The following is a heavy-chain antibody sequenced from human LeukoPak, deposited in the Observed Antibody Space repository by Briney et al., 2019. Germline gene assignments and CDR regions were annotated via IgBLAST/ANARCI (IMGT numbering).Heavy chain of an antibody. CDR1: GGSISGYY. Sequence: SETLSLTCTVSGGSISGYYWNWIRQPPGKAPEWIGHNYYSGTTNYNPSLKSRVTISLDTSKNQLSLKLSSVTAADTAVYYCARGWPSFDYWGQGTLVTVSS. CDR3: ARGWPSFDY. D-gene: IGHD6-13*01. V-gene: IGHV4-59*01. CDR2: NYYSGTT. J-gene: IGHJ4*02.